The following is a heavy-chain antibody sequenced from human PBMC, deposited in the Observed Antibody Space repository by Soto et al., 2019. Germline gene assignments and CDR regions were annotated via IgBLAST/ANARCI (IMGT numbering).Heavy chain of an antibody. D-gene: IGHD6-6*01. CDR3: AIDIAVRTSDY. CDR1: GLKSSWFS. V-gene: IGHV3-7*01. Sequence: SGGASGLKSSWFSLSSVSQAPGKGLEWVANIKQDGSEKYYVDSVKGRFTISRDNAKNSLSLQMNSLRAEDTAVYHCAIDIAVRTSDYWGRGSLVIVSS. J-gene: IGHJ4*02. CDR2: IKQDGSEK.